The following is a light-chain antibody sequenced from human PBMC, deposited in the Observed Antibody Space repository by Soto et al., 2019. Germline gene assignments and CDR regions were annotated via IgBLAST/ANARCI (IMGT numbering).Light chain of an antibody. V-gene: IGLV2-18*02. J-gene: IGLJ1*01. CDR3: SSYTSSSTYV. CDR1: SSDVGSYNR. CDR2: EVN. Sequence: QSALTQPPSVSGSPGQSVTISCTGTSSDVGSYNRVSWYQQPPGTAPKLMIYEVNNRPSGVPDRFSGSKSGNTASLTISGLQAEDEVDYYCSSYTSSSTYVFGTGTKLTVL.